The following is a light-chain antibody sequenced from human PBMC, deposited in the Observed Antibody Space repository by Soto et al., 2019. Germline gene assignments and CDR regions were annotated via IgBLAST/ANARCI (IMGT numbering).Light chain of an antibody. CDR3: HQYGSSPWT. CDR2: GAS. Sequence: EIVLTQSPGTLSLSPGERATLSCRASQGVSSSYLAWYQQKPGQAPRLLIYGASRRVTGIPDRFSGSGSGTDFTLAISRLESEDFAVYHCHQYGSSPWTFGQGTKVEVK. J-gene: IGKJ1*01. CDR1: QGVSSSY. V-gene: IGKV3-20*01.